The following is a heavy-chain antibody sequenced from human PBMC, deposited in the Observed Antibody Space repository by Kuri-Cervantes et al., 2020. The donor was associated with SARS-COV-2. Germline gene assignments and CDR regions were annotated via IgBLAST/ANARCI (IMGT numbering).Heavy chain of an antibody. J-gene: IGHJ4*02. CDR1: GGPISSYY. CDR3: ARACSSTSCYFSEFDY. D-gene: IGHD2-2*01. V-gene: IGHV4-59*01. Sequence: SETLSLTCTVSGGPISSYYWSWIRQPPGKGLEWIGYIYYSGSTNYNPSLKSRVTISVDTSKNQFSLKLSSVTAADTAVYYCARACSSTSCYFSEFDYWGQGTLVTVSS. CDR2: IYYSGST.